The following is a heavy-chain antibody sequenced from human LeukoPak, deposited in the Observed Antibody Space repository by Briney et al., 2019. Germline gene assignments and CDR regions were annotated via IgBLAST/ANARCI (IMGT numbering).Heavy chain of an antibody. CDR3: ARGGAYDYVWGSYRYFDY. CDR1: GYTFTSYA. D-gene: IGHD3-16*02. J-gene: IGHJ4*02. CDR2: INAGNGNT. Sequence: ASVKVSCKASGYTFTSYAMHWVRQAPGQRLEWMGWINAGNGNTKYSRKFQGRVTITRDTSASTAYMELSSLRSEDTAVYYCARGGAYDYVWGSYRYFDYWGQGTLVTVSS. V-gene: IGHV1-3*01.